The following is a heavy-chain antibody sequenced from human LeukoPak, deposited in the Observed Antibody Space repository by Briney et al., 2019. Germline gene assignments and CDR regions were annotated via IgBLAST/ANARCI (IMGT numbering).Heavy chain of an antibody. D-gene: IGHD1-26*01. CDR2: IGTYNGVT. CDR1: DYTFSNYG. V-gene: IGHV1-18*01. J-gene: IGHJ4*02. CDR3: ARDRGSSDY. Sequence: ASVKASCKASDYTFSNYGISWVRQAPGQGLEWMGWIGTYNGVTNYAQRLQDRVTLTTDTSTSTAYMELRNLTSDDTAVYYCARDRGSSDYWGQGTLVIVSS.